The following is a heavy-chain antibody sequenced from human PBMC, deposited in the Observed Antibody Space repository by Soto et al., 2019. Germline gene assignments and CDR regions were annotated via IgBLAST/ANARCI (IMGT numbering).Heavy chain of an antibody. J-gene: IGHJ6*02. V-gene: IGHV3-23*01. CDR2: ISGSGGST. CDR3: AAAFIAAAGPYYYYYGMDV. D-gene: IGHD6-13*01. Sequence: PVGSLRLSCAASGFTFSSYAMSWVRQAPGKGLEWVSAISGSGGSTYYADSVKGRFTISRDNSKNTLYLQMNSLRAEDTAVYYCAAAFIAAAGPYYYYYGMDVWGQGTTVTVS. CDR1: GFTFSSYA.